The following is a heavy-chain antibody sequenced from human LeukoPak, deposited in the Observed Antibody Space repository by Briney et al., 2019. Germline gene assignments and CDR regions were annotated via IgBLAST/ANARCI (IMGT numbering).Heavy chain of an antibody. D-gene: IGHD3-22*01. CDR3: ARGSHYYDSSGYLYYFDY. CDR2: IYYSGST. J-gene: IGHJ4*02. CDR1: GGSISSCY. V-gene: IGHV4-59*01. Sequence: SETLSLTCTVSGGSISSCYWSWLRQPPGKGLEWIGYIYYSGSTNYNPSLKSRVTISVDTSKNQFSLRLSSVTAADTAVYYCARGSHYYDSSGYLYYFDYWGQGTLVTVSS.